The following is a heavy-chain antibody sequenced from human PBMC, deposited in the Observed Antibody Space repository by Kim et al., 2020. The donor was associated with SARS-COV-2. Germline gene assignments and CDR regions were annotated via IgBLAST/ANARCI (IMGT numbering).Heavy chain of an antibody. D-gene: IGHD2-15*01. V-gene: IGHV4-39*07. J-gene: IGHJ5*02. CDR3: ARDPRDVAASKLYNWFDP. CDR2: IYYSGST. CDR1: GGSISSSSYY. Sequence: SETLSLTCNVSGGSISSSSYYWGWIRQPPGKGLEWIGSIYYSGSTYYNPSLKSRVTISLDTSKNQFSLKLSSVTAADTAVYYCARDPRDVAASKLYNWFDPWGQGTLVTVSS.